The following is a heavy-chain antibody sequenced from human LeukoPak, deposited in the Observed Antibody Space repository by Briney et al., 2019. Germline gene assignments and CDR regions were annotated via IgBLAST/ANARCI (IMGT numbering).Heavy chain of an antibody. J-gene: IGHJ6*03. CDR3: ARGYCSGGSCYGYYYYYYMDV. Sequence: SETLSLTCAVYGGSFSGYYWSWIRQPPGKGLEWIGEINHSGSTNYNPSLKSRVTISVDTSKNQFSLKLSSVTAADTAVYYCARGYCSGGSCYGYYYYYYMDVWGKGTTVTVPS. CDR2: INHSGST. D-gene: IGHD2-15*01. V-gene: IGHV4-34*01. CDR1: GGSFSGYY.